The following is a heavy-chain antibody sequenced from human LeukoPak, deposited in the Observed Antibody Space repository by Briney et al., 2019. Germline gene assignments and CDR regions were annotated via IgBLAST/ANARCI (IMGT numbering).Heavy chain of an antibody. V-gene: IGHV3-74*03. CDR1: GFTFRGYW. Sequence: GGSLRLSCAGSGFTFRGYWIHWVRQVPGKGLVWVSRINGDGSSATYADSVKGRFTISRDDAKNTVYLQMNNLRAEDTAVYYCARDQYYQLLLWGQGGLVTVSP. D-gene: IGHD2-2*01. CDR2: INGDGSSA. CDR3: ARDQYYQLLL. J-gene: IGHJ4*02.